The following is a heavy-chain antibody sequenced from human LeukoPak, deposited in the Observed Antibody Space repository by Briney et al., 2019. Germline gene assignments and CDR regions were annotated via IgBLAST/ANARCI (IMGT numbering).Heavy chain of an antibody. CDR3: ARDPPIAAAGNYFDY. J-gene: IGHJ4*02. Sequence: SETLSLTCTVSGGSISSSSYYWGWIRQPPGKGLEWIGSIYYSGSTYYNPSLKSRVTISVDTSKNQFSLKLSSVTAADTAVYYCARDPPIAAAGNYFDYWGQGTLVTVSS. V-gene: IGHV4-39*07. CDR1: GGSISSSSYY. CDR2: IYYSGST. D-gene: IGHD6-13*01.